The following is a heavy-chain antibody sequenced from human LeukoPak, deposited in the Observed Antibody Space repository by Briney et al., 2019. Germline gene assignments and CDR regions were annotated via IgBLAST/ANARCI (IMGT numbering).Heavy chain of an antibody. V-gene: IGHV1-2*02. CDR1: GYIFTNYY. CDR3: TRGVLLEGRGAFDI. CDR2: INPYSGDT. D-gene: IGHD3-3*01. J-gene: IGHJ3*02. Sequence: GASVKVSCKASGYIFTNYYIHWVRQAPGQGLEWMGWINPYSGDTNYAQKFQGRVTMTRDTSISTVYMELSSLKSDDTAVYYCTRGVLLEGRGAFDIWGQGTMVTVSS.